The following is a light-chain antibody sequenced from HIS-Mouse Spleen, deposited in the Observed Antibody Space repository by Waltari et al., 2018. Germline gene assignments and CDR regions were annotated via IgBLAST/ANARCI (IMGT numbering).Light chain of an antibody. J-gene: IGLJ2*01. V-gene: IGLV2-23*03. CDR2: EGS. CDR3: CSYAGSSTVVVV. Sequence: QSALTQPASVSGSPGPSITISCTGTSSDVGSYNLVSWYQQHPGKAPKFMIYEGSKRPSGVSNRFSGSKSGTTALLTISGLQAEDEADYYCCSYAGSSTVVVVFGGGTKLTVL. CDR1: SSDVGSYNL.